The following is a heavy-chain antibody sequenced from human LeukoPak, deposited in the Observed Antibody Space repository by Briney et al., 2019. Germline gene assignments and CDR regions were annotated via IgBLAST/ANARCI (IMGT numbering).Heavy chain of an antibody. J-gene: IGHJ5*02. V-gene: IGHV1-8*01. CDR3: ARLSSHYGDYKVDP. CDR1: GYPFSNYD. Sequence: ASVKVSCKTSGYPFSNYDINWVRQATGQGLEWMGWINPHSGKTGYAQKFQGRVTMTTDTSASTAYMELSSLRAEDTAVYYCARLSSHYGDYKVDPWGQGTLVTVSS. D-gene: IGHD4-17*01. CDR2: INPHSGKT.